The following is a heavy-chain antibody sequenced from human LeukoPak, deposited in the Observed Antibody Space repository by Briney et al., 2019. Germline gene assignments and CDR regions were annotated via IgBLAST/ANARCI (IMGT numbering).Heavy chain of an antibody. CDR2: IFHSGSS. Sequence: PSETLSLTCAVSGDSISSGDYSWSWIRQPSGKGLEWIVYIFHSGSSYYNPSLKSRVTISVNKSKNQFSLRLTSVTAADPAVYYCARELWFVNAPGSWFDPWGQGTLVTVSS. J-gene: IGHJ5*02. V-gene: IGHV4-30-2*01. CDR3: ARELWFVNAPGSWFDP. D-gene: IGHD3-10*01. CDR1: GDSISSGDYS.